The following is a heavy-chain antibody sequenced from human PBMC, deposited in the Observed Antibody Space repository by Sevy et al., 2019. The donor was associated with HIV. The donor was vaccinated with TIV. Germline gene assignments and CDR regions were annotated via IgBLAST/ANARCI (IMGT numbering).Heavy chain of an antibody. J-gene: IGHJ4*02. CDR2: IKQDGSEK. Sequence: GGSLRLSCGASGFIFNSYWMTWVRQAPGKGLEWVATIKQDGSEKYYVDSVKGRFTISRENVKNSVNLQMSSLRVEDTAMYYCARDYSWGQGTQVTVSS. D-gene: IGHD3-3*01. CDR3: ARDYS. V-gene: IGHV3-7*01. CDR1: GFIFNSYW.